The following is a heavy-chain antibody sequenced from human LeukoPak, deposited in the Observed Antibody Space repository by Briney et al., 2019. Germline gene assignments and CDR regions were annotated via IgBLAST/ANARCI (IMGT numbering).Heavy chain of an antibody. D-gene: IGHD5-12*01. V-gene: IGHV3-23*01. J-gene: IGHJ4*02. CDR2: ISVSGGST. CDR3: AKVRGRYAGYDWGHFDY. CDR1: GSTFNTYA. Sequence: TGGSLRLSCADSGSTFNTYALSWVRQAPGKGLEWISSISVSGGSTYYADSVKGRFTISRDNSKNTLYLQMNSLRAEDTAVYYCAKVRGRYAGYDWGHFDYWGQGTLVTVSS.